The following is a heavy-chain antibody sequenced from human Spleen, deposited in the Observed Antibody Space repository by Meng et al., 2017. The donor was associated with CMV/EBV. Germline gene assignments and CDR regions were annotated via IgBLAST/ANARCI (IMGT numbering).Heavy chain of an antibody. V-gene: IGHV4-34*01. CDR1: GGSFSGSY. CDR3: ARRKTVKQLVFTRPKYYGMDV. Sequence: GSLRLSCAVYGGSFSGSYWSWIRQPPGKGLEWIGEINHSGSTNYNPSLKSRVTISVETSKNQFSLKLSPVTAADTAVYYCARRKTVKQLVFTRPKYYGMDVWGQGATVTVSS. CDR2: INHSGST. J-gene: IGHJ6*02. D-gene: IGHD6-13*01.